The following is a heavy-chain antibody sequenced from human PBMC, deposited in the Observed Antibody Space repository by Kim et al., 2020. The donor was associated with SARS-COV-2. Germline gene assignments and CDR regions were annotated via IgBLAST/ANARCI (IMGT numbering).Heavy chain of an antibody. CDR1: GFTFSSCA. CDR3: ARDPWSRLRGLTYSYYGMDV. V-gene: IGHV3-30-3*01. Sequence: GGSLRLSCAASGFTFSSCAIHWVRQAPGKGLEWVAVISYDGSNKNYADSVKGRFTISRDNSKNTLYLQMNSLIAEDTALCYCARDPWSRLRGLTYSYYGMDVWGQRTTVTVSS. CDR2: ISYDGSNK. D-gene: IGHD3-10*01. J-gene: IGHJ6*02.